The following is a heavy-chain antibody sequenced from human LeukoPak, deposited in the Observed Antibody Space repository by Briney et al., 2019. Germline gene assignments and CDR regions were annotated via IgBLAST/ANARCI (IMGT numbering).Heavy chain of an antibody. CDR1: GGSISSSSW. J-gene: IGHJ4*02. V-gene: IGHV4-4*02. CDR2: IYHSGST. D-gene: IGHD3-22*01. Sequence: SGTLSLTCAVSGGSISSSSWWSWVRQHPGKGLEWIGEIYHSGSTNYNPSLKSRVTISVDKSKNQFSLKLSSVTAADTAVYYCARLKPDYYDSSGWVPPDAEYWGQGTLVTVSS. CDR3: ARLKPDYYDSSGWVPPDAEY.